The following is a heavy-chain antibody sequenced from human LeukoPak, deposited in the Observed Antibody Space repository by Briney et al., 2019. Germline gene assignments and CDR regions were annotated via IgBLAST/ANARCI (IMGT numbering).Heavy chain of an antibody. D-gene: IGHD3-10*01. J-gene: IGHJ4*02. CDR2: INPNSGNT. V-gene: IGHV1-8*01. Sequence: ASVKVSCKASGYTFSTYDINWVRQATGQGLEWMGWINPNSGNTGYAQKFQGRVTMTRNTSISTAYMELSGLRSEDTAVYYCARVRYYGPGIYYRGLAYWGEGSLVSDSS. CDR1: GYTFSTYD. CDR3: ARVRYYGPGIYYRGLAY.